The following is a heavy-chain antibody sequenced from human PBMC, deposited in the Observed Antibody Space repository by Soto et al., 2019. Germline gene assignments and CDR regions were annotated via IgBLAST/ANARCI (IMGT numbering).Heavy chain of an antibody. CDR2: INHSGST. V-gene: IGHV4-34*01. D-gene: IGHD3-3*01. CDR1: GGSFSGYY. CDR3: ARRLRPAAFGVVGYYYYYMDV. J-gene: IGHJ6*03. Sequence: PSETLSLTCAVYGGSFSGYYWSWIRQPPGKGLEWIGEINHSGSTNYNPSLKSRVTISVDTSKNQFSLKLSSVTAADTAVYYCARRLRPAAFGVVGYYYYYMDVWGKGTTVTVSS.